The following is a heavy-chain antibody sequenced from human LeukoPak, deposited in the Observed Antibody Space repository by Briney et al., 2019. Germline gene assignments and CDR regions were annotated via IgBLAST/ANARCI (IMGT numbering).Heavy chain of an antibody. J-gene: IGHJ4*02. CDR1: GYTFTSYG. CDR2: ISAYNGNT. Sequence: GASVKVSCKASGYTFTSYGISWVRQAPGQGLEWMGWISAYNGNTNYAQKLQGRVTMTTDTSTSTAYMELRSLRSDDTAVYYCARDSLLRFLSPNLDYWGQGTLVTVSS. V-gene: IGHV1-18*01. D-gene: IGHD1-26*01. CDR3: ARDSLLRFLSPNLDY.